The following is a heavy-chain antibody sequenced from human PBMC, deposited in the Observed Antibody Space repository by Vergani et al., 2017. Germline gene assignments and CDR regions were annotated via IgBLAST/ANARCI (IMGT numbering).Heavy chain of an antibody. D-gene: IGHD2-15*01. CDR3: ARGYCSGGSCPGNFDY. CDR1: GGSLSSGGYY. CDR2: IYYSGST. J-gene: IGHJ4*02. Sequence: QVQLQESGPGLVKPSQTLSLTCTVSGGSLSSGGYYWNWIRQHPGKGQEWIGYIYYSGSTYSNPSLKSRVSMSVDTSKNQFSLKLSSVTAADTAVYYCARGYCSGGSCPGNFDYWGQGTLVTVSS. V-gene: IGHV4-31*03.